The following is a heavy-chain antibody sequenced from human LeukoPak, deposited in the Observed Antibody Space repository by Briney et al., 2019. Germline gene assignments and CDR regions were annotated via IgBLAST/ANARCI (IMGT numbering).Heavy chain of an antibody. Sequence: PGGSLRLSCAASGFTFSSYSMNWVRQAPGKGLEWVSSISSSSTYICYADSVKGRFTISRDNAKNSLYLQMNSLRAEDTAVYYCAEDLNTVTTAFFVHWGQGTLVTVSS. V-gene: IGHV3-21*06. CDR3: AEDLNTVTTAFFVH. CDR2: ISSSSTYI. D-gene: IGHD4-11*01. CDR1: GFTFSSYS. J-gene: IGHJ4*02.